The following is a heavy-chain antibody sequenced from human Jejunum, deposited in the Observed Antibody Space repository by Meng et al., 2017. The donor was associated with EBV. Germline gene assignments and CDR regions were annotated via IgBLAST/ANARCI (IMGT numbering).Heavy chain of an antibody. D-gene: IGHD3-16*01. J-gene: IGHJ4*02. V-gene: IGHV3-30-3*01. CDR3: TREWGADY. CDR2: ISNDGNNK. Sequence: QVQLVESGGRVVQPRRSLRLSCAASGFTFSGHAMQWVRQAPGKGLKWVALISNDGNNKYYADSVKGRFTISRDNSKNTLYLQMNSLRVDDTALYYCTREWGADYWGQGTLVTVSS. CDR1: GFTFSGHA.